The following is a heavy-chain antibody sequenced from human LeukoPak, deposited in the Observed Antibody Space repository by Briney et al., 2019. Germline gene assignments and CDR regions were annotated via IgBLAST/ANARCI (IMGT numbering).Heavy chain of an antibody. CDR1: GYTFTSYD. V-gene: IGHV1-8*01. J-gene: IGHJ4*02. CDR2: MNPNSGNT. CDR3: ARDYSSGWSLFDY. D-gene: IGHD6-19*01. Sequence: ASVKVSCKASGYTFTSYDINWVRQATGQGLEWMGWMNPNSGNTGYAQKFQGRVTMTKNTSISTAYMELSSLRSEDTAVYYCARDYSSGWSLFDYWGQGTLVTVSS.